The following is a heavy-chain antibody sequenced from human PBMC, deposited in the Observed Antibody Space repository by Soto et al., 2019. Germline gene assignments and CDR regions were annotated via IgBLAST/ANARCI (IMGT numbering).Heavy chain of an antibody. D-gene: IGHD1-26*01. Sequence: PSETLSLTCTVSGGSISSYYWSWIRQPPGKGLEWIGYIYYSGSTNYNPSLKSRVTISVDTSKNQFSLKLSSVTAADTAVYYCARHDYSGSYYDYWGQGTLVTVS. CDR1: GGSISSYY. J-gene: IGHJ4*02. V-gene: IGHV4-59*08. CDR3: ARHDYSGSYYDY. CDR2: IYYSGST.